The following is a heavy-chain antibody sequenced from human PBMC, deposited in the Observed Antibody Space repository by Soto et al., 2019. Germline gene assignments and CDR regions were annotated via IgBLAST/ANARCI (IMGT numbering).Heavy chain of an antibody. CDR2: IYSSGST. Sequence: KASETLSLTCNVPGGSMSSYFWSWIRQPAGKGLEWIGRIYSSGSTNYNPSLKSRVTMSIDTSKNQFSLKLSSVTAADTAVYFCARVKTVDYYGMGVWGQGTTVTVSS. CDR1: GGSMSSYF. V-gene: IGHV4-4*07. CDR3: ARVKTVDYYGMGV. J-gene: IGHJ6*02.